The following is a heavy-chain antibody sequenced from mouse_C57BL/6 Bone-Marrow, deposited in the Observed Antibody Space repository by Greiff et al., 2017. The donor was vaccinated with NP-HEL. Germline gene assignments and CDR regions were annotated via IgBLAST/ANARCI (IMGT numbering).Heavy chain of an antibody. D-gene: IGHD2-2*01. V-gene: IGHV1-81*01. CDR3: ARESIYYGYYRLAY. J-gene: IGHJ3*01. Sequence: VQLQQSGAELARPGASVTLSCTASGYTFTSYGISWVKQRTGKGLEWIGEIYRRSGNTYYNEKLKGKATLTADKSSSTAYMVHRSLASEHSAVYFCARESIYYGYYRLAYWGQGTLVTVSA. CDR2: IYRRSGNT. CDR1: GYTFTSYG.